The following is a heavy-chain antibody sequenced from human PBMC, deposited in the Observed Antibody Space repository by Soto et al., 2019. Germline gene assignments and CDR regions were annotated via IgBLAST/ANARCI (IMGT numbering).Heavy chain of an antibody. CDR3: ARDFKDGAVAGPRVYYYYGMDV. V-gene: IGHV1-69*05. CDR2: IIPIFGTA. CDR1: GGTFSSYS. Sequence: ASVKVSCKASGGTFSSYSFSWVRQAPGQGLEWMGGIIPIFGTANYAQKFQGWVTVTRDTSISTAYMELSRLRSDDTAVYYCARDFKDGAVAGPRVYYYYGMDVWGQGTTVTVSS. J-gene: IGHJ6*02. D-gene: IGHD6-19*01.